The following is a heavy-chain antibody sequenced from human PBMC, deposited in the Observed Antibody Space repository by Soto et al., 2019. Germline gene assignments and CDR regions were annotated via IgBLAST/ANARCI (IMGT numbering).Heavy chain of an antibody. Sequence: KSGGSLRLSCAASGFTFSNAWMSWVRQAPGKGLEWVGRIKSKTDGGTTDYAAPVKGRFTISRDDSKNTLYLQMNSLKTEDTAVYYCTTETGTTSEYYYGMDVWGQGTTVTVSS. CDR3: TTETGTTSEYYYGMDV. V-gene: IGHV3-15*01. CDR2: IKSKTDGGTT. CDR1: GFTFSNAW. J-gene: IGHJ6*02. D-gene: IGHD1-1*01.